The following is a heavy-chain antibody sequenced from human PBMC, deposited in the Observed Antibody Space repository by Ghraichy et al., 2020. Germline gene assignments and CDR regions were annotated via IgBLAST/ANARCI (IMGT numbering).Heavy chain of an antibody. CDR1: GFTFSSYS. Sequence: GGSRRLSCAASGFTFSSYSMNWVRQAPGKGLEWVSYISSSSSTIYYADSVKGRFTISRDNAKNSLYLQMNSLRDEDTAVYYCASDRSGYDYVWGSYRSPTEFYFDFWGQGTLVTVSS. D-gene: IGHD3-16*02. CDR3: ASDRSGYDYVWGSYRSPTEFYFDF. CDR2: ISSSSSTI. J-gene: IGHJ4*02. V-gene: IGHV3-48*02.